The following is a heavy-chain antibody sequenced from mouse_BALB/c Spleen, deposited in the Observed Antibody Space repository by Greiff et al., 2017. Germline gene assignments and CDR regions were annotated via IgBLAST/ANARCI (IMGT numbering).Heavy chain of an antibody. CDR2: IDPETGGT. Sequence: QVQLQQSGAELVRPGASVTLSCKASGYSFTDYEMHWVKQTPVHGLEWIGAIDPETGGTAYNQKFKGKATLTADTSSSTAYIELRSLTSEDSAVYYCTRWGDALAYWGQGTLVTVSA. D-gene: IGHD3-3*01. J-gene: IGHJ3*01. CDR1: GYSFTDYE. V-gene: IGHV1-15*01. CDR3: TRWGDALAY.